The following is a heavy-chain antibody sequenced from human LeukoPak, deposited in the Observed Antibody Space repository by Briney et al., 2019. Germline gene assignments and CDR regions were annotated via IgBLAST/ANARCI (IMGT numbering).Heavy chain of an antibody. CDR2: IYYSGST. D-gene: IGHD1-26*01. CDR3: ARIMLSWREFDC. J-gene: IGHJ4*02. CDR1: GGSISNGDHY. V-gene: IGHV4-31*03. Sequence: SETLSLTCTVSGGSISNGDHYWSWIRQHPGKGLEWIGHIYYSGSTYYNPSLKSRGIISVDTSKNKFSLKLSSVAAADTAVYYGARIMLSWREFDCWGQGTLVTVSS.